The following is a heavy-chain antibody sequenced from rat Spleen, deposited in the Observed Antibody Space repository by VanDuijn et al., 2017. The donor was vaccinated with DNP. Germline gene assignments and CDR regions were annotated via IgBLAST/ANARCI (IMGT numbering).Heavy chain of an antibody. J-gene: IGHJ4*01. Sequence: QVQLKESGPGLVQPSQTLSLTCTVAGFSLTGYNVHWVRQPPGKGLEWMGIIWNTGDTRYNSALKSRLTIIKDTAKSQVFLKMNSLQTKDTATDYCASTLVNYGTYGYYAMDAWGQGTSVTVSS. CDR1: GFSLTGYN. D-gene: IGHD1-3*01. V-gene: IGHV2-41*01. CDR2: IWNTGDT. CDR3: ASTLVNYGTYGYYAMDA.